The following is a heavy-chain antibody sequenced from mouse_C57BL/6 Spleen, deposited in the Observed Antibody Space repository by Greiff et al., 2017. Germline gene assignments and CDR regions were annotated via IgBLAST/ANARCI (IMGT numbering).Heavy chain of an antibody. CDR3: ARGRDYDEGFAY. CDR2: IDPSDSYT. J-gene: IGHJ3*01. V-gene: IGHV1-69*01. Sequence: QVQLQQPGAELVMPGASVKLSCKASGYTFTSYWMHWVKQRPGQGLEWIGEIDPSDSYTNYNQKFKGKSTLTVDKSSSTAYMQLSSLTSEDSAVYYCARGRDYDEGFAYWGQGTLVTVSA. CDR1: GYTFTSYW. D-gene: IGHD2-4*01.